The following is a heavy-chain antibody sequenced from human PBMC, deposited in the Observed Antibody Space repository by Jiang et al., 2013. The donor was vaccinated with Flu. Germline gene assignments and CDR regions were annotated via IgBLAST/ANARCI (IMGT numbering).Heavy chain of an antibody. CDR2: FDPEDGET. V-gene: IGHV1-24*01. J-gene: IGHJ4*02. CDR1: GYTLTELS. Sequence: QSGAEVKKPGASVKVSCKVSGYTLTELSMHWVRQAPGKGLEWMGGFDPEDGETIYAQKFQGGVTMTEDTSTDTAYMELSSLRSEDTAVYYCSIYYYDSSGYYYSALRDYWGQGTLVTVSS. D-gene: IGHD3-22*01. CDR3: SIYYYDSSGYYYSALRDY.